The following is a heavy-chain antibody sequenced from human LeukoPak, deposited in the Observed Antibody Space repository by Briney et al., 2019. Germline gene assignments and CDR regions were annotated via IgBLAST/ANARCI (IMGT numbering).Heavy chain of an antibody. CDR1: GFTFSDYY. CDR2: IRSSGSAI. J-gene: IGHJ2*01. D-gene: IGHD3-10*01. V-gene: IGHV3-11*01. CDR3: ARDRAWYFDL. Sequence: GGSLRLSCAASGFTFSDYYMSWIRQAPGKGLEWVSYIRSSGSAIFYADSVKGRFTISRDNAKNSLYLQMNSLGPEDTAVYYCARDRAWYFDLWGRGSLVTVSS.